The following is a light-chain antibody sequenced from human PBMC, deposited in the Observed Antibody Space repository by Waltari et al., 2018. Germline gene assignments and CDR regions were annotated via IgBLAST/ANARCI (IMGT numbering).Light chain of an antibody. V-gene: IGLV2-23*01. CDR3: CSYAGPWV. Sequence: QSALTQPASVSGSPGQSVTISCTGHSSAVGLVSWYQQHPGKAPKLIIYEDNNRPSGVADRFSGSKSGNTASLTISGLQAEDEADYHCCSYAGPWVFGGGTKLTVL. J-gene: IGLJ3*02. CDR1: SSAVGL. CDR2: EDN.